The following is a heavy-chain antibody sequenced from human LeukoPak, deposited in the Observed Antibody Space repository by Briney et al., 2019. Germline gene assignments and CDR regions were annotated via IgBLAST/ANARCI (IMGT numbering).Heavy chain of an antibody. CDR1: GDPVSSGDFY. CDR2: THHTGSS. CDR3: ARDQSLNY. V-gene: IGHV4-61*08. J-gene: IGHJ4*02. Sequence: SATLSLTCTVSGDPVSSGDFYWSWIRQSPGRGLQWIAYTHHTGSSNYSPSLRSRVTISMDTSKNQFSLKLTSVTAADTAVYYCARDQSLNYWGQGTLVTVSS.